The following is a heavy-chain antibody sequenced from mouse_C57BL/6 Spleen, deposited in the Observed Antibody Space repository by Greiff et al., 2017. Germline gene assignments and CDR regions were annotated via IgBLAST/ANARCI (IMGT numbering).Heavy chain of an antibody. V-gene: IGHV1-82*01. CDR2: IYPGDGDT. Sequence: QVQLKESGPELVKPGASVKISCKASGYAFSSSWMNWVKQRPGTGLEWIGRIYPGDGDTNYNGKFKGKATLTADKSSSTAYMQLSSLTSEDSAVYFCARSRNVIDYWGQGTTLTVSS. CDR3: ARSRNVIDY. J-gene: IGHJ2*01. CDR1: GYAFSSSW.